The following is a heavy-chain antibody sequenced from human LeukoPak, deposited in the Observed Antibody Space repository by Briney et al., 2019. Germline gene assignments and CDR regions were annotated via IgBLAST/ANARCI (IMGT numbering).Heavy chain of an antibody. J-gene: IGHJ4*02. V-gene: IGHV3-30*18. CDR2: ISYDGSIK. D-gene: IGHD2-15*01. Sequence: GGSLRLSCAASGFTVSSNYMSWVRQAPGKGLEWVAVISYDGSIKYYADSLKGRFTISRDNSKNTLYLQINSLRAEDTAVYYCAKGGYCSGGSCYSEGYYFDYWGQGTLVTVSS. CDR1: GFTVSSNY. CDR3: AKGGYCSGGSCYSEGYYFDY.